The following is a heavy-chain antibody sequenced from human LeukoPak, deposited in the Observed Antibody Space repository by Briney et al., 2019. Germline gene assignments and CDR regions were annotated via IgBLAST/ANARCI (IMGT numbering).Heavy chain of an antibody. CDR1: GYTFNDHA. Sequence: PGRSLRLSCAASGYTFNDHAMHWVRQAPGKGLEWVSGISWNSGSIGYADSVKGRFTISRDNAKNSLYLQMNSLRAEDTALYYCAREVVPAARANWFDPWGQGTLVTAS. CDR2: ISWNSGSI. V-gene: IGHV3-9*01. J-gene: IGHJ5*02. D-gene: IGHD2-2*01. CDR3: AREVVPAARANWFDP.